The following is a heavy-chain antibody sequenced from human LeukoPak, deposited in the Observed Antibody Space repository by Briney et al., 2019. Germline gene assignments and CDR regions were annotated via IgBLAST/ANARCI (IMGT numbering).Heavy chain of an antibody. V-gene: IGHV4-30-4*08. CDR2: IYYSGGT. J-gene: IGHJ4*02. Sequence: SQTLSLTCTVSGDFITSADYYWSWIRQPPGKGLEWIGYIYYSGGTYYNPSLKSRLTITISADTSKNQFSLNLSSVTAADTAVYYCATVTRWTYYFDYWGQGTLVTVSS. CDR1: GDFITSADYY. CDR3: ATVTRWTYYFDY. D-gene: IGHD3/OR15-3a*01.